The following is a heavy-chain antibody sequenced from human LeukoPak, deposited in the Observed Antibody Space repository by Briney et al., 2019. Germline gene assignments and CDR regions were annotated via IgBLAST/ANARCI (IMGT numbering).Heavy chain of an antibody. CDR3: AKLASPYGSGSYPYAFDI. CDR1: GFTFSSYG. V-gene: IGHV3-30*18. J-gene: IGHJ3*02. CDR2: ISYDGSNK. D-gene: IGHD3-10*01. Sequence: GRSLRLSCAASGFTFSSYGMHWVRQAPGKGLEWVAVISYDGSNKYYADSVKGRFTISRDNSKNTLYLQMNSLRAEDTAVYYCAKLASPYGSGSYPYAFDIWGQGTMVTVSS.